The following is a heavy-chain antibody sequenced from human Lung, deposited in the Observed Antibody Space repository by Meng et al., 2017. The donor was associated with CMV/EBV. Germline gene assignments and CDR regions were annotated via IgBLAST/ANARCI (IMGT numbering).Heavy chain of an antibody. CDR3: ARATYYDFWSGYPYFDY. CDR1: GGSFSGYY. CDR2: INHSGST. D-gene: IGHD3-3*01. Sequence: LXCAVYGGSFSGYYWSWIRQPPGKGLEWIGEINHSGSTNYNPSLKSRVTISVDTSKNQFSLKLSSVTAADTAVYYCARATYYDFWSGYPYFDYWGQGKXVTGAS. J-gene: IGHJ4*02. V-gene: IGHV4-34*01.